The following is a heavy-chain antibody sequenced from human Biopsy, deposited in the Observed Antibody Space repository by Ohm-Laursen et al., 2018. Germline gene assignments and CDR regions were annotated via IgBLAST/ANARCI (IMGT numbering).Heavy chain of an antibody. CDR1: GGSFTGHY. Sequence: SETLSLTCIVSGGSFTGHYWSWIRQPPGKGLEWIGHISYTGYTSYNASLKSRVTISVDTSRNHFSLRLSSLTAADTAVYYCARGSNDFGGLYFPRWGQGTQVTVSS. CDR2: ISYTGYT. V-gene: IGHV4-59*11. J-gene: IGHJ4*02. CDR3: ARGSNDFGGLYFPR. D-gene: IGHD4-23*01.